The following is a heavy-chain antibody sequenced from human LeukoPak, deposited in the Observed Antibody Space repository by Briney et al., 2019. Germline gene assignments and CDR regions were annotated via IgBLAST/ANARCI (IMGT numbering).Heavy chain of an antibody. D-gene: IGHD6-19*01. CDR1: GFTFSSYS. J-gene: IGHJ4*02. CDR3: ARAAVALDY. CDR2: ISSSSSTI. V-gene: IGHV3-48*01. Sequence: GALRLSCAASGFTFSSYSMNWVRQAPGKGLEWVSYISSSSSTIYYADSVKGRFTISRDNSKNTLYLQMNSLRAEDTAVYYCARAAVALDYWGQGTLVTVSS.